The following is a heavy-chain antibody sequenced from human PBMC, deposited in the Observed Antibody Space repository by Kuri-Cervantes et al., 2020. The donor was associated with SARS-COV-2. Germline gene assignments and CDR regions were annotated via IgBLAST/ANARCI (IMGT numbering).Heavy chain of an antibody. V-gene: IGHV3-64*01. J-gene: IGHJ3*02. CDR2: FRSNGGSI. CDR3: AKSGIERGNSPDAYGI. Sequence: GGSLRLSCEASGFTFSRSVINWVRQAPGEGLEYVSSFRSNGGSIFYGNSVEGRFTISRDNSKNTLFVQMNSLRTDDTAVYYCAKSGIERGNSPDAYGIWGQGAMVTVSS. D-gene: IGHD2-21*01. CDR1: GFTFSRSV.